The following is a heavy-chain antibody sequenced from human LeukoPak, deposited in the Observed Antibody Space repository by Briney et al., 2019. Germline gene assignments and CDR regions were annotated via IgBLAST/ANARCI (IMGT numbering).Heavy chain of an antibody. CDR3: ARDYDSSGYYFWALDY. CDR1: GFTFSSYA. V-gene: IGHV3-30-3*01. J-gene: IGHJ4*02. CDR2: ISYDGSNK. Sequence: GGSLRLSCAASGFTFSSYAMHWVCQAPGKGLEWVAVISYDGSNKYYADSVKGRFTISRDNSKNTLYLQMNSLRAEDTAVYYCARDYDSSGYYFWALDYWGQGTLVTVSS. D-gene: IGHD3-22*01.